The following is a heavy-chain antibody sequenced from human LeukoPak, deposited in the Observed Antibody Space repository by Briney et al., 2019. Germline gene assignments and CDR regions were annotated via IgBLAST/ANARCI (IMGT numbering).Heavy chain of an antibody. Sequence: ASVKVSCKASGYTFTGYYMHWVRQAPGQGLEWMGWITPNSGGTNYAQKFQGRVTMTRDTSISTAYMELSRLRSDDTAVYYCARLFPGRGRWFDPWGQGTLVTVSS. V-gene: IGHV1-2*02. CDR1: GYTFTGYY. J-gene: IGHJ5*02. CDR3: ARLFPGRGRWFDP. CDR2: ITPNSGGT.